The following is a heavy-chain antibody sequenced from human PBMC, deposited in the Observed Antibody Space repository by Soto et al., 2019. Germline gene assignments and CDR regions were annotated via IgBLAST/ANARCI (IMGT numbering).Heavy chain of an antibody. Sequence: QVQLVQSGAEVKKPGASVKLSCRTSGYTFTHYYIHWVRQAPGQGLEWLAIIHPASGSTNDAQDFLGRVTLTMDTSTTTVYMELSGLRAEDTAIFYCARDLAAGDHWGQGTLVTVSS. CDR2: IHPASGST. J-gene: IGHJ4*02. CDR1: GYTFTHYY. D-gene: IGHD6-25*01. V-gene: IGHV1-46*01. CDR3: ARDLAAGDH.